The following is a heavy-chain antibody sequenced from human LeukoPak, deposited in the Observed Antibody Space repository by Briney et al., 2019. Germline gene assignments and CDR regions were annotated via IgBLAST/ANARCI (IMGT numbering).Heavy chain of an antibody. CDR2: IYYSGST. Sequence: SETLSLTCSVSGGSISNSNYYWGWIRQPPGKGLEWIGSIYYSGSTYYNPSLKSRVIISLDTSKNQFSLKLSSVTAADTAVYYCARTRALLWAFDYWGQGTLVTVSS. J-gene: IGHJ4*02. V-gene: IGHV4-39*07. D-gene: IGHD3-10*01. CDR3: ARTRALLWAFDY. CDR1: GGSISNSNYY.